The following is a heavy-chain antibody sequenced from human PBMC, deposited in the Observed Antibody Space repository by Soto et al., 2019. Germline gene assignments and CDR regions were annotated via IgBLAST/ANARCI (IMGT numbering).Heavy chain of an antibody. J-gene: IGHJ4*02. Sequence: QLQLQESGPGLVKPSETLSLTCTVSGGSISSSSYYWGWIRQPPGKGLEWIGSIYYSGSTYYNPSLKSRVTISVDTSKNQFSLKLSSVTAADTAVYYCARLDYGDYVEEDYWGQGTLVTVSS. V-gene: IGHV4-39*01. CDR3: ARLDYGDYVEEDY. D-gene: IGHD4-17*01. CDR1: GGSISSSSYY. CDR2: IYYSGST.